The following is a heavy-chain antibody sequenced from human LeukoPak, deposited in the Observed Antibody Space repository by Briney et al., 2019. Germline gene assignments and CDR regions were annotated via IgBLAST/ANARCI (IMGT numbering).Heavy chain of an antibody. CDR3: PPPHEITMVRGVIIRDDY. V-gene: IGHV3-53*01. Sequence: GGSLRLSCTVSGFTVSSNSMSWVRQAPGKGLEWVSFIYSGGNTRCSDSVKGRFTISRDNSKNTLYLQMNSLRAEDTAVYYCPPPHEITMVRGVIIRDDYWGQGTLVTVSS. CDR1: GFTVSSNS. D-gene: IGHD3-10*01. CDR2: IYSGGNT. J-gene: IGHJ4*02.